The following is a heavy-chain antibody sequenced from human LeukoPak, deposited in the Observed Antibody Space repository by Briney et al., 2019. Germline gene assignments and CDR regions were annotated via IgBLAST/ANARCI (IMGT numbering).Heavy chain of an antibody. CDR2: ISSGGSAK. CDR3: ARQEEDSYFEH. D-gene: IGHD3-9*01. J-gene: IGHJ4*02. V-gene: IGHV3-30*03. CDR1: GFSFSDYG. Sequence: GGSLRLSCAASGFSFSDYGMHWVRQAPGKGLKWVAAISSGGSAKYYGDSVQGRFTVSGDNSKKTVYLEVNSLRIEDTAVYYCARQEEDSYFEHWGQGALVTVSS.